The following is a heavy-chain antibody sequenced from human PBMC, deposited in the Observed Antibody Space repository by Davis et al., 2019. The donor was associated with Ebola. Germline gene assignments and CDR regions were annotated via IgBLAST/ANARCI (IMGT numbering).Heavy chain of an antibody. V-gene: IGHV1-8*01. CDR3: ARRVGARSGFDS. D-gene: IGHD1-26*01. CDR1: GYTFTSYD. Sequence: ASVKVSCKASGYTFTSYDINWVRQATGQGLEWMGWMNPNSGNTGYAQKFQGRITMTRNISISTAYMELSSLRSDDTAVYYCARRVGARSGFDSWGREAWSPSPQ. CDR2: MNPNSGNT. J-gene: IGHJ4*02.